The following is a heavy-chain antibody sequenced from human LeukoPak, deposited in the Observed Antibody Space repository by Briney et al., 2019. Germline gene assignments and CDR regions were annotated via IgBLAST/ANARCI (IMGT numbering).Heavy chain of an antibody. CDR1: GGSFSGYY. V-gene: IGHV4-34*01. Sequence: PSETLSLTCAVYGGSFSGYYWSWIRQPPGKGLEWIGEINHSGSTNYNPSLKSRVTISADTSKNQFSLKLSSVTAADTAVYYCARGSSGSTDSYFDYWGQGTLVTVSS. J-gene: IGHJ4*02. D-gene: IGHD1-26*01. CDR3: ARGSSGSTDSYFDY. CDR2: INHSGST.